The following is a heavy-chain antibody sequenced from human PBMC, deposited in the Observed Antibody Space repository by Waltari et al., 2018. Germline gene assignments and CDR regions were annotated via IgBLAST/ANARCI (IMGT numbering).Heavy chain of an antibody. CDR3: ARGGNSGYDSGTPFDY. CDR2: INHSGST. D-gene: IGHD5-12*01. V-gene: IGHV4-34*01. Sequence: QVQLQQWGAGLLKPSATLSLTCAVYGGSFSGYYWSWLRQPPGKGLEWIGEINHSGSTNYNPSLKSRVTISVDTSKNQFSLKLSSVTAADTAVYYCARGGNSGYDSGTPFDYWGQGTLVTVSS. CDR1: GGSFSGYY. J-gene: IGHJ4*02.